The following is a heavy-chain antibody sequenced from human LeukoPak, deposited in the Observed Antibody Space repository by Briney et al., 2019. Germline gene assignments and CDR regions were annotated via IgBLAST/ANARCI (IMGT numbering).Heavy chain of an antibody. CDR3: AKALHGDYGPPPFDY. V-gene: IGHV3-23*01. CDR2: ISGSGGRGTT. D-gene: IGHD4-17*01. CDR1: GFTFSNFV. J-gene: IGHJ4*02. Sequence: GGSLRLSCAASGFTFSNFVMTWVRQAPGKGLEWVSAISGSGGRGTTYYADSAKGRFTISRDNAKNTMYLQMNSLRVEDTAVYYCAKALHGDYGPPPFDYWGQGTLVTVSS.